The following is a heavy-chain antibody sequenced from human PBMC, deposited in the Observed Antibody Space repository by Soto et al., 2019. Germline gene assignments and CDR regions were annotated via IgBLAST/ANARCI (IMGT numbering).Heavy chain of an antibody. J-gene: IGHJ4*02. V-gene: IGHV2-5*02. CDR3: IHIFNSNSGSYRYFDY. D-gene: IGHD3-16*02. CDR2: IYWDDDK. Sequence: QITLKESGPTLVKPTQTLTLTCTFSGFSLSTTHMGVGWIRQPPGKALEWLTHIYWDDDKRYSPSLKSRVTISKYTSKNQVVLTMTNMDPVDTATYYCIHIFNSNSGSYRYFDYWGQGTLVTVSS. CDR1: GFSLSTTHMG.